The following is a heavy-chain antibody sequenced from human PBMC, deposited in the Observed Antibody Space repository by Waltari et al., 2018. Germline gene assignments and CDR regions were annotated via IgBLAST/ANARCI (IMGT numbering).Heavy chain of an antibody. Sequence: EVQLVQSGAEVKKPGATVKISCKASGYTFTDYYMPWGQQAPGKGLEWMGRVDLVDGETIYAEKFQGRVTITADTSTDTAYMELSSLRSEDTAVYYCATSTTWNGGLFGYWGQGTLVTVSS. V-gene: IGHV1-69-2*01. CDR1: GYTFTDYY. CDR3: ATSTTWNGGLFGY. J-gene: IGHJ4*02. CDR2: VDLVDGET. D-gene: IGHD1-1*01.